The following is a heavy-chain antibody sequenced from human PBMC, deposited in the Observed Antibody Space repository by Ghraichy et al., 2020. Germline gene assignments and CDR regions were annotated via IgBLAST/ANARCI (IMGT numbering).Heavy chain of an antibody. CDR2: INSDGSST. V-gene: IGHV3-74*01. Sequence: GGSLRLSCAASGFTFSSYWMHWVRQAPGKGLVWVSRINSDGSSTSYADSVKGRFTISRDNAKNTLYLQMNSLRAEDTAVYYCVRDGPLTTLPREQNYYMDVWGKGTTVTVSS. D-gene: IGHD4-11*01. CDR1: GFTFSSYW. J-gene: IGHJ6*03. CDR3: VRDGPLTTLPREQNYYMDV.